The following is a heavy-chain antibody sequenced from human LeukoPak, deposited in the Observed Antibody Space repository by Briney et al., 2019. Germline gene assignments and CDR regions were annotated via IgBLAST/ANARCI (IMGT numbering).Heavy chain of an antibody. CDR1: GGSFSGYY. CDR2: INHSGST. Sequence: SETLSLTCAVYGGSFSGYYWSWIRQPPGKGLEWIGEINHSGSTNYNPSLKSRVTISVDTSKNQFSLKLSSVTAADTAVYYCARDAGYCTNGVCQENYYYYYMDVWGKGTTVTVSS. CDR3: ARDAGYCTNGVCQENYYYYYMDV. D-gene: IGHD2-8*01. V-gene: IGHV4-34*01. J-gene: IGHJ6*03.